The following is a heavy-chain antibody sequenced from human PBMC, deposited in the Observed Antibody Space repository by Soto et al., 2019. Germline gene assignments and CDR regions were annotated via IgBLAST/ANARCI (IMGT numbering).Heavy chain of an antibody. CDR2: ISSSGHTT. J-gene: IGHJ6*02. D-gene: IGHD2-15*01. CDR1: GFRFSSFA. CDR3: AAENCGSSCLSMDV. V-gene: IGHV3-23*01. Sequence: GGSLRLSCAASGFRFSSFAMNWVRQAPGKGLEWVAGISSSGHTTYYADSVKGRFTISRDNSKNTLFLQVSSLRAEDTAVYYCAAENCGSSCLSMDVWGQGXTVTVSS.